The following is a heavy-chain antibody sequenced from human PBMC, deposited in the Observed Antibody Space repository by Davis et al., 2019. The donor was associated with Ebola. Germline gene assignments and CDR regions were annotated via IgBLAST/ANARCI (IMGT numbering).Heavy chain of an antibody. CDR1: GFTVRNTH. J-gene: IGHJ4*02. CDR2: ISSSDTTI. CDR3: AISEPPDS. V-gene: IGHV3-11*04. Sequence: GGSLRLSCGVSGFTVRNTHMSWVRQAPGKGLEWVSYISSSDTTIYYADSVKGRFTISRDNARNSLYLQMNSLRVEDTAVYYCAISEPPDSWGQGTLVTVSS.